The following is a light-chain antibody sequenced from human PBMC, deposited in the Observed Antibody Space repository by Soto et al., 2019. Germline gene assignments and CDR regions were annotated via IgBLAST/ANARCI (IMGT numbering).Light chain of an antibody. J-gene: IGKJ3*01. Sequence: DIQMTQSPSSLSASVGDRATITCRASRSINTYLDWYQQRPGQVPSLLIYAASTLHTGVPSRFSGSGSGTDFTLTISSLQPEDVATYYCQKYNSAPLTFGPGTRVEI. V-gene: IGKV1-27*01. CDR1: RSINTY. CDR3: QKYNSAPLT. CDR2: AAS.